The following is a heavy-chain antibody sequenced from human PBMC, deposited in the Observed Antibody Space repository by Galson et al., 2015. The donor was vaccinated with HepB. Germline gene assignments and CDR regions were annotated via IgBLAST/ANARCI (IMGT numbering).Heavy chain of an antibody. V-gene: IGHV3-23*01. Sequence: SLRLSCAASGFTFSSYAMSWVRQAPGKGLEWVSAISGSGGSKYYADSVKGRFTISRDNSKNTLYLQMNSLGAEDTAMYYCARPGGSGRNYFDYWGQGTLVTVSS. D-gene: IGHD3-10*01. CDR2: ISGSGGSK. CDR3: ARPGGSGRNYFDY. CDR1: GFTFSSYA. J-gene: IGHJ4*02.